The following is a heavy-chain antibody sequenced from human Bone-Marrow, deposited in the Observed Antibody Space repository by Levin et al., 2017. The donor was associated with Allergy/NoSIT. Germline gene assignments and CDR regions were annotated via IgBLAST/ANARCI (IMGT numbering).Heavy chain of an antibody. V-gene: IGHV4-31*02. CDR2: ISYRGTT. Sequence: SQTLSLPCTVSSGSIRSAGYHWTWIRQSPGKGLEWIGYISYRGTTYYNPSLKSRLTMSLDTSEQRFSLNLNSVTAADTAIYYCARLDGYYFDYWGQGTLVTVSS. CDR3: ARLDGYYFDY. J-gene: IGHJ4*02. CDR1: SGSIRSAGYH. D-gene: IGHD3-9*01.